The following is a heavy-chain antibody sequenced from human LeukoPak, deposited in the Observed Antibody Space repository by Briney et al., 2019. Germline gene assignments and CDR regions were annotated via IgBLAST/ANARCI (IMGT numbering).Heavy chain of an antibody. V-gene: IGHV4-4*02. CDR3: TRENRPFCPFAY. Sequence: SSETLSLTCGVSGGSIDITNYWSWVRQAPGKGLEWIGEISHSGTTNYNPSLRSRVTMFLDRANNQFSLSLTSVTAADSAVYYCTRENRPFCPFAYWGQGVLVTVSS. D-gene: IGHD2/OR15-2a*01. CDR1: GGSIDITNY. CDR2: ISHSGTT. J-gene: IGHJ4*02.